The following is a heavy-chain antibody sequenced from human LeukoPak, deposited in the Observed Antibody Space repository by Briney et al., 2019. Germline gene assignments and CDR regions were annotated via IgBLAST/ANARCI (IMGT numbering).Heavy chain of an antibody. CDR2: VDPEDGET. V-gene: IGHV1-69-2*01. CDR3: ANGLTRNRFLGWLFDY. J-gene: IGHJ4*02. CDR1: GYAFTDYY. Sequence: GATVKVSCKASGYAFTDYYMHWVQQAPGKGLEWMGRVDPEDGETIYAEKFQGRVTITADESTSTAYMELSSLRSEDTAVYYCANGLTRNRFLGWLFDYWGQGTLVTVSS. D-gene: IGHD3-3*01.